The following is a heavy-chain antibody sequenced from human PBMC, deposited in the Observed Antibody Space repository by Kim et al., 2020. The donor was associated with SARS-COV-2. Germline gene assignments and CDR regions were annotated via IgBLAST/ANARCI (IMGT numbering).Heavy chain of an antibody. D-gene: IGHD1-26*01. J-gene: IGHJ4*02. Sequence: GGSLRLSCAASGFTFSSYSMNWVRQAPGKGLEWVSSISSSSSYIYYADSVKGRFTISRDNAKNSLYLQMNSLRAEDTAVYYCARWSLAATSQIGYWGQGTLVTVSS. CDR2: ISSSSSYI. CDR3: ARWSLAATSQIGY. CDR1: GFTFSSYS. V-gene: IGHV3-21*01.